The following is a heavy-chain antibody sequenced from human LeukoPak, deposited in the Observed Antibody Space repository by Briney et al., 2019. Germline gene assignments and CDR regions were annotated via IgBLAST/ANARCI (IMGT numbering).Heavy chain of an antibody. V-gene: IGHV1-69*13. Sequence: SVKVSCKASGGTFSSYPISWVRQAPGQGLEWMGGIIPIFGTANYAQKFQGRVTITADESTSTAYLELSSLRSEDTAVYYCARDAVFYGHLRLGYWGQGTLVTVSS. CDR2: IIPIFGTA. J-gene: IGHJ4*02. CDR3: ARDAVFYGHLRLGY. D-gene: IGHD2/OR15-2a*01. CDR1: GGTFSSYP.